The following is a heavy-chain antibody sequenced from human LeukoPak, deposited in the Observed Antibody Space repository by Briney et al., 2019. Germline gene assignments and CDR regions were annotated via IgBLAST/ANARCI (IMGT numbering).Heavy chain of an antibody. CDR2: ISSSGAST. J-gene: IGHJ6*03. CDR3: AVGVDTAMATAPWYYYYMDV. V-gene: IGHV3-23*01. CDR1: GFTFSGYA. Sequence: GGSLRLSCAASGFTFSGYAMSWVRQAPGKGLEWVSFISSSGASTYYADSVKGRFTISRDNSRNTLFLQMNSLRAEDTAVYYCAVGVDTAMATAPWYYYYMDVWGKGTTVTVSS. D-gene: IGHD5-18*01.